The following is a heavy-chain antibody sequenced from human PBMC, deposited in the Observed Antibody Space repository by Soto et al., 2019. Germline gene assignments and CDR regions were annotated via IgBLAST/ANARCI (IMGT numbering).Heavy chain of an antibody. CDR1: GFTFSSYW. V-gene: IGHV3-15*07. CDR2: IKSKADGGTI. Sequence: PVGALSLSCAASGFTFSSYWMNWVRQAPGKGLEWVGRIKSKADGGTIDYAAPVKGRFTIARDDSKNTLYLQMNSLKTEDTAVYYCTTLLVYYDRDSVDVWGQGTTVTVSS. D-gene: IGHD2-15*01. J-gene: IGHJ6*02. CDR3: TTLLVYYDRDSVDV.